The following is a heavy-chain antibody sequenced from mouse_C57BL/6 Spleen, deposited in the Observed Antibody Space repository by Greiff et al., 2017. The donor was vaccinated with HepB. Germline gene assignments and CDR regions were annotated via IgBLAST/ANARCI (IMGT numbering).Heavy chain of an antibody. Sequence: VQLKESGAELVRPGASVTLSCKASGYTFTDYEMHWVKQTPVHGLEWIGAIDPETGGTAYNQKFKGKAILTADKSSSTAYMELRSLTSEDSAVYYCTRWLQYYFDYWGQGTTLTVSS. J-gene: IGHJ2*01. CDR1: GYTFTDYE. CDR2: IDPETGGT. V-gene: IGHV1-15*01. D-gene: IGHD2-2*01. CDR3: TRWLQYYFDY.